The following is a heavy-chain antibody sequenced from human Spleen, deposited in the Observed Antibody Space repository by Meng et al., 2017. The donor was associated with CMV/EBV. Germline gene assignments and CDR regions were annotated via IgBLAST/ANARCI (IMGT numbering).Heavy chain of an antibody. CDR2: INDRGST. V-gene: IGHV4-34*01. CDR3: ARLYGGYDRDY. Sequence: LTCAVYGGPFSGYDWSWIRQPPGKGLEWIGEINDRGSTTHNPSLKSRVTISVDTSKNQFSLKLSSVTAADTAVYYCARLYGGYDRDYWGQGTLVTVSS. CDR1: GGPFSGYD. J-gene: IGHJ4*02. D-gene: IGHD5-12*01.